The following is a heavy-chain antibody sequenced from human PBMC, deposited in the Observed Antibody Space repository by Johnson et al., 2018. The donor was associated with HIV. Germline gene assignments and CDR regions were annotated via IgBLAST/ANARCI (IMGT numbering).Heavy chain of an antibody. Sequence: QVQLVESGGGVVQPGGSLRLSCAASGFTFSSYGMHWVRQAPGKGLEWVAFIRYDGSNKYYADSVKGRFTISRDNSKNTLYLQRNSLRAEDTAVDYCAKDGDVYGYSSSWYVAFDIWGQGTMVTVSS. V-gene: IGHV3-30*02. D-gene: IGHD6-13*01. CDR1: GFTFSSYG. CDR2: IRYDGSNK. CDR3: AKDGDVYGYSSSWYVAFDI. J-gene: IGHJ3*02.